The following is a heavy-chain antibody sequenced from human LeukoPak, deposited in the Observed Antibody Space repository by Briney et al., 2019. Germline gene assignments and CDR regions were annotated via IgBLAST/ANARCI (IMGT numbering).Heavy chain of an antibody. CDR3: ARDEGPFDY. Sequence: GGSLRLSCAASGFTFSGYSLHWVRQAPGKGLEWVAAILYDGSDKFFADSVKGRFTISRDNSKNTLYLQMNSLRAEDTAVYYCARDEGPFDYWGQGTLVTVSS. CDR2: ILYDGSDK. J-gene: IGHJ4*02. CDR1: GFTFSGYS. V-gene: IGHV3-30-3*01.